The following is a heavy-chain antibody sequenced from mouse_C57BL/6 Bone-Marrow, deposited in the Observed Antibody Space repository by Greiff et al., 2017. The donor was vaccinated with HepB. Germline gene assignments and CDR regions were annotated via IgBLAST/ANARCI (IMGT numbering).Heavy chain of an antibody. D-gene: IGHD1-1*01. V-gene: IGHV2-9-1*01. Sequence: QVQLQQSGPGLVAPSQSLSITCTVSGFSLTSYAISWVRQPPGKGLEWLGVIWTGGGTNYNSALKSRLSISKDNSKSQVFLKMNSLQTDDTARYYCARLNTTVVDYFDYWGQGTTLTVSS. CDR1: GFSLTSYA. CDR3: ARLNTTVVDYFDY. J-gene: IGHJ2*01. CDR2: IWTGGGT.